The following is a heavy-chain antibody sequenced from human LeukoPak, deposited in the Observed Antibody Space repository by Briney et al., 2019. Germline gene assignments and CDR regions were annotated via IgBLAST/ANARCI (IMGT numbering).Heavy chain of an antibody. V-gene: IGHV5-51*01. CDR3: ARIRLGQSQADF. Sequence: GESLKISCKGSGFRFTNYWVAWVRQMPGKGLEWMGIIYPHDSDTRYSPSFQGQVTISADKSINTAYLQWSSLRVSDSAMYFCARIRLGQSQADFWGQGTPVTVSS. CDR2: IYPHDSDT. J-gene: IGHJ4*02. D-gene: IGHD3-16*01. CDR1: GFRFTNYW.